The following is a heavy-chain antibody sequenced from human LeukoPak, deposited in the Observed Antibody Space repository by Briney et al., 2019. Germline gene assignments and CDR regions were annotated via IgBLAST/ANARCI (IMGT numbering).Heavy chain of an antibody. D-gene: IGHD4-17*01. CDR2: IYYSGST. V-gene: IGHV4-59*01. CDR1: GGSISSYY. J-gene: IGHJ6*03. Sequence: SETLSLTCTVSGGSISSYYWSWIRQPPGKGLEWIGYIYYSGSTNYNPSLKSRVTISVDTSKNQCSLKLSAVTAADTAVYYCARVKDYGDYYYYYMDVWGKGTTVTISS. CDR3: ARVKDYGDYYYYYMDV.